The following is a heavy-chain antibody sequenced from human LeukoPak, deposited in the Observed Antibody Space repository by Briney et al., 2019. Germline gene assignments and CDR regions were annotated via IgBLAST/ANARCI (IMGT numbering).Heavy chain of an antibody. D-gene: IGHD4-17*01. CDR3: ARAPASTVTTAYFDY. V-gene: IGHV1-18*01. CDR1: GYTFNNHY. J-gene: IGHJ4*02. CDR2: ISAYNGNT. Sequence: ASVKVSCKASGYTFNNHYMYWVRQAPGQGLEWMGWISAYNGNTNYAQKLQGRVTMTTDTSTSTAYMELRNLRSDDTAVYYCARAPASTVTTAYFDYWGQGTLVTVSS.